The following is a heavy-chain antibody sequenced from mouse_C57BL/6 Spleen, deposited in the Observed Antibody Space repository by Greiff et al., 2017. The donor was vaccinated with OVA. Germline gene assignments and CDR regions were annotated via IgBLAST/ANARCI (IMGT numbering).Heavy chain of an antibody. Sequence: EVNVVESEGGLVQPGSSMKLSCTASGFTFSDYYMAWVRQVPEKGLEWVANINYDGSSTYYLDSLKSRFIISRDNAKNILYLQMSSLKSEDTATYYCARVYYYGSSHFDYWGQGTTLTVSS. V-gene: IGHV5-16*01. D-gene: IGHD1-1*01. CDR2: INYDGSST. J-gene: IGHJ2*01. CDR3: ARVYYYGSSHFDY. CDR1: GFTFSDYY.